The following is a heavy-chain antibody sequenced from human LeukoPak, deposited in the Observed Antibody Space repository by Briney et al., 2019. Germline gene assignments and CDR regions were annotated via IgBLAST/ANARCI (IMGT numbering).Heavy chain of an antibody. J-gene: IGHJ6*02. CDR3: ARIAYDALGSYYYGKDV. V-gene: IGHV4-31*03. CDR2: ITYSGNT. CDR1: GGSISSGPYY. D-gene: IGHD3-3*01. Sequence: SETLSLTCTVSGGSISSGPYYWIWIRQHPGKGLEWVGYITYSGNTYYYPALNSRVTVSLDTSKTQFSLKLSSVTAADTAVYYCARIAYDALGSYYYGKDVWGQGTTVTVSS.